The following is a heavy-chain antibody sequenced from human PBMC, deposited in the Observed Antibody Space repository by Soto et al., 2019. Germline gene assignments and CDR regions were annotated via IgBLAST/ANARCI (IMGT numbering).Heavy chain of an antibody. CDR1: GGSITGYY. CDR2: VTFNGDT. D-gene: IGHD2-2*03. V-gene: IGHV4-59*01. Sequence: SETLSLTCTVSGGSITGYYWNWIRQSPEKGLEWIGYVTFNGDTEYNPSLESRVAISLGTSQSHFSLILKSVTTADTAIYYCARDGYVPGRYLALDYWGQGAPVTVSS. CDR3: ARDGYVPGRYLALDY. J-gene: IGHJ4*02.